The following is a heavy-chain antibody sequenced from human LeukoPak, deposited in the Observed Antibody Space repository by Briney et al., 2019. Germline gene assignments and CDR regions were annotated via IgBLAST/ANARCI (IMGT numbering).Heavy chain of an antibody. V-gene: IGHV4-61*02. D-gene: IGHD3-16*01. CDR1: GGSISSGSYY. CDR3: ARCLSSWFDP. Sequence: PSETLSLTCTVSGGSISSGSYYWSWIRQPAGKGLEWIGRIYTSGSTNYNPSLKSRVTISVGTSKNQFSLKLSSVTAADTAVYYCARCLSSWFDPWGQGTLVTVSS. J-gene: IGHJ5*02. CDR2: IYTSGST.